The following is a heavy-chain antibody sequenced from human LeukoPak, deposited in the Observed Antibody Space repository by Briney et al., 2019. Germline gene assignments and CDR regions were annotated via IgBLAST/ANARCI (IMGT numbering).Heavy chain of an antibody. D-gene: IGHD6-25*01. CDR2: ISSSSSYI. CDR3: AKEDGYTNGWGALDF. Sequence: GGSLRLSCAASGFTFSSYSMNWVRQAPGKGLEWVSSISSSSSYIYYADSVKGRFTISRDNAKNSLYLQMNSLRAEDTAVYYCAKEDGYTNGWGALDFWGQGTLVTVSS. J-gene: IGHJ4*02. CDR1: GFTFSSYS. V-gene: IGHV3-21*04.